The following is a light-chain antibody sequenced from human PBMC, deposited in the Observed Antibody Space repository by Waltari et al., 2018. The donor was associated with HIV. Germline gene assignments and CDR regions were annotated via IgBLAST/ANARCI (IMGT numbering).Light chain of an antibody. Sequence: DIQMTQSPSSLSASVGDRVSITCRASQVINKNLNWYLQRPGESPKLIIYTASGLQSGVPSGYSGIGSGTDFVLVIDNVQPEHFGTYFCQQSHEAPLTFGGGT. V-gene: IGKV1-39*01. CDR1: QVINKN. CDR2: TAS. CDR3: QQSHEAPLT. J-gene: IGKJ4*01.